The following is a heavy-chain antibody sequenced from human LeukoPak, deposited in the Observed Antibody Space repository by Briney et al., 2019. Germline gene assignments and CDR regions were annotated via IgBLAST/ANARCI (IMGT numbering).Heavy chain of an antibody. CDR2: IYYSGRT. Sequence: SETLSLTCSVSGGSISSYYWNWIRQTPGKGLEWIGHIYYSGRTNYNPSLKSRVTISVDTSKNQFSLTLSSVTTADTAVYYCARGQKYRNGYTVTESGSGYFDYWGQGTLVTVSS. CDR3: ARGQKYRNGYTVTESGSGYFDY. CDR1: GGSISSYY. V-gene: IGHV4-59*01. D-gene: IGHD5-18*01. J-gene: IGHJ4*02.